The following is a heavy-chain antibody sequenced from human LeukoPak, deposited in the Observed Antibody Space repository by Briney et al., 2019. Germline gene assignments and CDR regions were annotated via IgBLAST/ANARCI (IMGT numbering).Heavy chain of an antibody. CDR3: ARARYYGSGSYYGYYYYGMDV. CDR1: GGSFSGYY. CDR2: INHSGST. J-gene: IGHJ6*02. Sequence: NPSETLSLTCAVYGGSFSGYYWSWIRQPPGKGLEWIGEINHSGSTNYNPSLKSRVTISVGTSKNQFSLKLSSVTAADTAVYYCARARYYGSGSYYGYYYYGMDVWGQGTTVTVSS. V-gene: IGHV4-34*01. D-gene: IGHD3-10*01.